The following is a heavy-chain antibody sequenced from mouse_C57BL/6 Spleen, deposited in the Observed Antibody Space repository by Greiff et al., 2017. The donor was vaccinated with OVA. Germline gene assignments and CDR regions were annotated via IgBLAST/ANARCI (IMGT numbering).Heavy chain of an antibody. D-gene: IGHD3-2*02. V-gene: IGHV5-17*01. CDR3: ARPAQATDYCDY. CDR1: GFTFSDYG. CDR2: ISSGSSTI. Sequence: EVKVVESGGGLVKPGGSLKLSCAASGFTFSDYGMHWVRQAPEKGLEWVAYISSGSSTIYYADTVKGRFTISRDNAKNTLFLQMTSLRSEDTAVYYCARPAQATDYCDYWGQGTTLTVSS. J-gene: IGHJ2*01.